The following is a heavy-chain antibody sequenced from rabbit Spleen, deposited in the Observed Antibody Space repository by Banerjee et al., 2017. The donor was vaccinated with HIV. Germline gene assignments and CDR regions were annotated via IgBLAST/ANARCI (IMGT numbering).Heavy chain of an antibody. Sequence: QSLEESGGDLVKPGASRTLTCTASGVSLNDKDVMCWVRQAPGKGLEWIGCIYIDSSETWYASWAKGRFTISKTSSTTVTLQMNSLTTADTATYFCARSSVGDINRFGLWGQGTLVTVS. V-gene: IGHV1S40*01. CDR3: ARSSVGDINRFGL. CDR1: GVSLNDKDV. J-gene: IGHJ3*01. CDR2: IYIDSSET. D-gene: IGHD1-1*01.